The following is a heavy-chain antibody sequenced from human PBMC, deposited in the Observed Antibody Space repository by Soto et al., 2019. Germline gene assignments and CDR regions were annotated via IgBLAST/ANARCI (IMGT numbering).Heavy chain of an antibody. V-gene: IGHV1-69*13. Sequence: SVKVSCKASGYTFTGYYMHWVRQAPGQGLEWMGGIIPIFGTANYAQKFQGRVTITADESTSTAYMELSSLRSEDTAVYYCARRFYSNLFDYWGQGTLVTVSS. CDR2: IIPIFGTA. J-gene: IGHJ4*02. CDR1: GYTFTGYY. CDR3: ARRFYSNLFDY. D-gene: IGHD4-4*01.